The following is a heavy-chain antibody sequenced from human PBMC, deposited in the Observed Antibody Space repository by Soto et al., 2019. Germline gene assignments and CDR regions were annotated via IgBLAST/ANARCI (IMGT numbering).Heavy chain of an antibody. J-gene: IGHJ6*03. CDR2: ISGSGDGT. CDR3: AKDFGYCSGGRCFMDV. CDR1: EFTFTTYA. V-gene: IGHV3-23*01. Sequence: EVQLLESGGGMIQPGGSLRLSCAASEFTFTTYAMSWVRQAPGKGLEWVSGISGSGDGTYHADSVQGRFTISRDNSKNTLYLLMNSQRAEDTAVYYCAKDFGYCSGGRCFMDVWGKGTTVTVSS. D-gene: IGHD2-15*01.